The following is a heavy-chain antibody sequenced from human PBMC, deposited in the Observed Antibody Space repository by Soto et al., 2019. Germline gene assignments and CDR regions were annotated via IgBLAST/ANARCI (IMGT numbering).Heavy chain of an antibody. Sequence: QVQLVQSGAEVKKPGSSVKVSCKASGGTFSSYAISWVRQAPGQGLEWMGGIIPIFGTANYAQKFQGRVTITADESTSTAYMELSSLRSGDTAVYYCARGDWTNGVCYKESDYYYYGMDVWGQGTTVTVSS. CDR3: ARGDWTNGVCYKESDYYYYGMDV. D-gene: IGHD2-8*01. V-gene: IGHV1-69*12. CDR1: GGTFSSYA. J-gene: IGHJ6*02. CDR2: IIPIFGTA.